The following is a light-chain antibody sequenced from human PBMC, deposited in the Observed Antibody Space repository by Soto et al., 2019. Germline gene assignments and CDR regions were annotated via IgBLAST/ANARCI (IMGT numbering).Light chain of an antibody. CDR3: QSYDSSLSSSGV. V-gene: IGLV1-40*01. Sequence: QSVLTQPPSVSGAPGQRVTISCTGSSSNIGAGYDVHWYQELPGTAPKLLIYGNNNRPSGVPDRFSGSKSGTSASLAITGRQAEDEADYDCQSYDSSLSSSGVFGGGTKVTVL. CDR2: GNN. J-gene: IGLJ3*02. CDR1: SSNIGAGYD.